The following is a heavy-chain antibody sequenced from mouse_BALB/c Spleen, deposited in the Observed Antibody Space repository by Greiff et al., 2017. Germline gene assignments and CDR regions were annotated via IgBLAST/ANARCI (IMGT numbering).Heavy chain of an antibody. CDR2: IYPGDGDT. D-gene: IGHD2-4*01. J-gene: IGHJ2*01. Sequence: VQLQQSGAELVRPGSSVKISCKASGYAFSSYWMNWVKQRPGQGLEWIGQIYPGDGDTNYNGKFKGKATLTADKSSSTAYMQLSSLTSEDSAVYFCARNEAYDYGYYFDYWGQGTTLTVSS. CDR3: ARNEAYDYGYYFDY. V-gene: IGHV1-80*01. CDR1: GYAFSSYW.